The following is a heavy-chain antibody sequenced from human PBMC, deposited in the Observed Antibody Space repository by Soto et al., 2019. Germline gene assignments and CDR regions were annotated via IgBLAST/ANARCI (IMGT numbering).Heavy chain of an antibody. CDR3: AGQTFTIAAASYGRSNWFDP. D-gene: IGHD6-25*01. CDR1: GGSITSSSHF. Sequence: SETLSLTCTASGGSITSSSHFWGWVGQPPGKGLEWIGTIYFTGNTYYTPSLKSRLTMSIDTSKNEFSLRLNSVTAADTAVYYCAGQTFTIAAASYGRSNWFDPWGPGTLVTVSS. CDR2: IYFTGNT. V-gene: IGHV4-39*01. J-gene: IGHJ5*02.